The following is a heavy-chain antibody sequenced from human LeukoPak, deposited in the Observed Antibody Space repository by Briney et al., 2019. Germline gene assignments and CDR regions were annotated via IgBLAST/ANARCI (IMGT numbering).Heavy chain of an antibody. CDR3: ARSEQQYFQH. J-gene: IGHJ1*01. CDR2: IYYSGST. CDR1: GGSISSYH. V-gene: IGHV4-59*01. Sequence: PSETLSLTCTVSGGSISSYHWSWIRQPPGKGLEWIGYIYYSGSTNYNPSLKTRVTISVDTSKNQFSLKLSSVTAADTAVYYCARSEQQYFQHWGQGTLVTVSS. D-gene: IGHD6-13*01.